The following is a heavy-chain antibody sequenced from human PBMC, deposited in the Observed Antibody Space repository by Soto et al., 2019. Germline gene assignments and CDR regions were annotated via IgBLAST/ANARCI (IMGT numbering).Heavy chain of an antibody. CDR1: GFTFSDSA. CDR3: TRPDRASYCGGACYVYSWFDS. J-gene: IGHJ5*01. Sequence: EVQLVESGGGLVQPGGSLKLSCAAFGFTFSDSARHWVRQASGKGLEWVGRIRSKTNDYATRYAVSVKGRFTITRDDSRSTAYFQMNNVRAEDTAVYYFTRPDRASYCGGACYVYSWFDSWGQGALVTVSS. D-gene: IGHD2-21*02. CDR2: IRSKTNDYAT. V-gene: IGHV3-73*02.